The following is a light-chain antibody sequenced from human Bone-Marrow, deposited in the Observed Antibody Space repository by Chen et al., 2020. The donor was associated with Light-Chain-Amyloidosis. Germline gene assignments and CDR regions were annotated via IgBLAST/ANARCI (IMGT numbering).Light chain of an antibody. J-gene: IGLJ2*01. CDR2: KNN. Sequence: QSVLTQPPSASGTPGQRVTISCSGSSSHIGNNYVYWYQQVPRTAPKLLIYKNNQRPSGVPDRFSGSRSGTSASLAISGLRSEDDADYYCAAWDDSLNGVVFGGGTKLTVL. CDR3: AAWDDSLNGVV. CDR1: SSHIGNNY. V-gene: IGLV1-47*01.